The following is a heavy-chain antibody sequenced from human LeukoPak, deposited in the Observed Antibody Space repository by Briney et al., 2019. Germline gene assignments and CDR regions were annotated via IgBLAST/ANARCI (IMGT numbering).Heavy chain of an antibody. CDR2: ISAYNGNT. CDR1: GYTFTSYG. CDR3: ASGYGVEYYYYGMDV. J-gene: IGHJ6*02. D-gene: IGHD3-3*01. Sequence: ASVEVSCKASGYTFTSYGISWVRQAPGQGLEWMGWISAYNGNTNYAQKLQGRVTMTTDTSTSTAYMELRSLRSDDTAVYYCASGYGVEYYYYGMDVWGQGTTVTVSS. V-gene: IGHV1-18*01.